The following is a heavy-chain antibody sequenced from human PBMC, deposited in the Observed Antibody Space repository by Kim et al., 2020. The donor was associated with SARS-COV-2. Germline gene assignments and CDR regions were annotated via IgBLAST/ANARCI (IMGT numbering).Heavy chain of an antibody. CDR2: IYYSGST. D-gene: IGHD3-16*01. CDR3: ARSAGWGSWHQFDY. CDR1: SGSFSAYY. J-gene: IGHJ4*02. V-gene: IGHV4-59*01. Sequence: SETLSLTCTVSSGSFSAYYWCWIRQIPGKGLEWIGYIYYSGSTNYNPSLKSRATISWDTYRHQFCLALTYVTQADTAVYYCARSAGWGSWHQFDYWGQG.